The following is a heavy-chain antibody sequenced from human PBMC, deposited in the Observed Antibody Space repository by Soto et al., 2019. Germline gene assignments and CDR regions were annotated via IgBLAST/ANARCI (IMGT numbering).Heavy chain of an antibody. V-gene: IGHV1-18*01. CDR3: AREQYYYDSCGNGGTELDC. CDR1: GYTFTMHG. CDR2: ISGDNGNT. J-gene: IGHJ4*02. Sequence: QVQLVQSGPEEKKPGASVKVSCKASGYTFTMHGISWVRQAPGQGLEWMGWISGDNGNTDYAQKLQGRVTLTTDTSTSTAYMEQRSLRTDDTAVYYWAREQYYYDSCGNGGTELDCWGQGTLVTVSS. D-gene: IGHD3-22*01.